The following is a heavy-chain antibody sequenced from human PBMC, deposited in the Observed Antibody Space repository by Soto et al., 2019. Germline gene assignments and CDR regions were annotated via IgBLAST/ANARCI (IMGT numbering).Heavy chain of an antibody. CDR2: IYHSGST. Sequence: SETLSLTXAVSGGSISSGGYSWSWIRQPPGKGLEWIGYIYHSGSTYYNPSLKSRVTISVDRSKNQFSLKLSSVTAADTAVYYCARARDSCSRPGYAFDIWGQGTMVTVSS. J-gene: IGHJ3*02. CDR1: GGSISSGGYS. CDR3: ARARDSCSRPGYAFDI. D-gene: IGHD2-15*01. V-gene: IGHV4-30-2*01.